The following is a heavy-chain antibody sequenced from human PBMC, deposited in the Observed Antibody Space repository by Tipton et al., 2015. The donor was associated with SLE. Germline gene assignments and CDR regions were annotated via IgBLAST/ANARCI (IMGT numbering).Heavy chain of an antibody. V-gene: IGHV3-21*01. CDR3: ARDQGEVMIAATFDY. CDR2: ISSGGTYI. J-gene: IGHJ4*02. Sequence: GSLRLSCAASGFTFSSFTMDWVRQAPGKGLEWVSSISSGGTYIYYADSLKGRFILSRDNAKNTLYLQMNSLRAEDTAVYYCARDQGEVMIAATFDYWGQGTLVTVSS. D-gene: IGHD2-15*01. CDR1: GFTFSSFT.